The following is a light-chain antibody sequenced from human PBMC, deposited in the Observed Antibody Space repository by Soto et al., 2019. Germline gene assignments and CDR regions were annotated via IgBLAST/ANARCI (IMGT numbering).Light chain of an antibody. Sequence: QSALTQPASVSGSPGQSITISCTGTSSDVGTYNFVSWYQQHPGKAPKLIIYDVSNRPSGVSNRFSGSKSGNTASLTISGLQAEDEADYYCSSYRSSSTVFGTGTKLTV. CDR2: DVS. V-gene: IGLV2-14*01. CDR3: SSYRSSSTV. J-gene: IGLJ1*01. CDR1: SSDVGTYNF.